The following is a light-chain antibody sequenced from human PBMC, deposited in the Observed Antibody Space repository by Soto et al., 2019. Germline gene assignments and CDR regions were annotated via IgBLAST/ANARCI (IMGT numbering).Light chain of an antibody. V-gene: IGKV3-11*01. CDR3: QQRSNWPWT. CDR1: QSVSSY. J-gene: IGKJ1*01. Sequence: EIVVTQSAATLSLSPWERATLSCRASQSVSSYLAWYQQKPGQAPRLLIYDASNRATGIPARFSGSGSGTDFTLTISSLEPEDFAVYYCQQRSNWPWTFGQGTKVDIK. CDR2: DAS.